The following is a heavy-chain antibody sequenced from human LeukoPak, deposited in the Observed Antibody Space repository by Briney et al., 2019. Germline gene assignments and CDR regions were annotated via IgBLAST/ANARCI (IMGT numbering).Heavy chain of an antibody. CDR2: ISYSGTN. J-gene: IGHJ6*03. D-gene: IGHD4-17*01. CDR3: AKDKNDYGDYYYMDV. CDR1: GDSVSSSSYY. V-gene: IGHV4-39*02. Sequence: SETLSLTCTVSGDSVSSSSYYWGWIRQPPGKGLEWIGSISYSGTNYNNPSLKSRVSISIDTSKNQFSVKLTSVTAADTAVYYCAKDKNDYGDYYYMDVWGKGTTVTVSS.